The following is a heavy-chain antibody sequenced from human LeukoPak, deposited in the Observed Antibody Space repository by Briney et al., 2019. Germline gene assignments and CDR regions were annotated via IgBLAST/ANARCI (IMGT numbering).Heavy chain of an antibody. V-gene: IGHV1-69*04. Sequence: GASVKVSCKASGGTFSSYAISWVRQAPGQGLEWMGRIIPILGIANYAQKFQGRVTITADKSTSTAYMELSSLRSEDTAVYYCAGDSTYGGSSSSDFDYWGQGTLVTVSS. CDR2: IIPILGIA. CDR1: GGTFSSYA. CDR3: AGDSTYGGSSSSDFDY. J-gene: IGHJ4*02. D-gene: IGHD6-13*01.